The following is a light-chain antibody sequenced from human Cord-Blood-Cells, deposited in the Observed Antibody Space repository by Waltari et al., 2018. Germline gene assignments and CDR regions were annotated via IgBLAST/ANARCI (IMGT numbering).Light chain of an antibody. CDR1: QDISNY. V-gene: IGKV1-33*01. J-gene: IGKJ2*01. CDR3: QQYDNLPMYT. Sequence: DIQMTQSPSSLSASVGDRVTITCQASQDISNYLNWYQQKPGKAPKLLIYDAANCETGVPSRFSGSGSGTDFTFTISSLQPEDIATYYCQQYDNLPMYTFGQGTKLEIK. CDR2: DAA.